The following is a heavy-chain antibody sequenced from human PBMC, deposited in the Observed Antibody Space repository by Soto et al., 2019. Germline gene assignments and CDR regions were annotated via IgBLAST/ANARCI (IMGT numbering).Heavy chain of an antibody. Sequence: EEQLVESGGGLVQPGGSLRLSCAASGFTFSSYWMHWVRQAPEKGLVWVSRINPGGTITDYADSVKGRFTISRDNTKNTVYLQVNSLRGDDTAEYFCARVPIGKYGVWNYWGQGTLVTVSS. D-gene: IGHD2-8*01. V-gene: IGHV3-74*01. CDR3: ARVPIGKYGVWNY. CDR1: GFTFSSYW. J-gene: IGHJ4*02. CDR2: INPGGTIT.